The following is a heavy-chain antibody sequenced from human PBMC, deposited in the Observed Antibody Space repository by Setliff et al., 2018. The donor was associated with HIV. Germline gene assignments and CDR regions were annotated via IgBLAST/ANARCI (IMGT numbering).Heavy chain of an antibody. Sequence: PSETLSLTCTVSGGSISSGSYYWSWIRQPAGKGLEWIGRIYTSGSTNYNASLKSRVTISVDTSKNQFSLKLSSVTAADTAVYYCARSHFYCSGGSCYSGYFDYWGQGTLVTVSS. CDR2: IYTSGST. D-gene: IGHD2-15*01. CDR1: GGSISSGSYY. J-gene: IGHJ4*02. V-gene: IGHV4-61*02. CDR3: ARSHFYCSGGSCYSGYFDY.